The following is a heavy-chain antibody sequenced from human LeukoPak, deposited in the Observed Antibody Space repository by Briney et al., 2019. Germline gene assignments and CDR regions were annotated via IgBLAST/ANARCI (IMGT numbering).Heavy chain of an antibody. CDR3: ATHRYYDSSGYPDY. D-gene: IGHD3-22*01. J-gene: IGHJ4*02. CDR1: GGTFISYA. Sequence: SVKISCKASGGTFISYAISWVRQAPGQGLEWMGGIIPIFGTANYAQKFQGRVTITADESTSTAYMELSSLRSEDTAVYYCATHRYYDSSGYPDYWGQGTLVTVSS. V-gene: IGHV1-69*01. CDR2: IIPIFGTA.